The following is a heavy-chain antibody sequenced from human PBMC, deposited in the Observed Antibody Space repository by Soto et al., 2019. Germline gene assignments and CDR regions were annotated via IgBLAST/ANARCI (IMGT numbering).Heavy chain of an antibody. D-gene: IGHD3-3*01. CDR1: GFTFSDYY. V-gene: IGHV3-11*06. J-gene: IGHJ6*02. Sequence: WGSLRLSCSASGFTFSDYYMSWGRQAPGKGLEWVSYISSSSSYTNYADSVKGRFTISRDNAKNSLYLQMNSLRAEDTAVYYCARDKEYYDFWSGHNYYGMDVWGQGTTVTVSS. CDR2: ISSSSSYT. CDR3: ARDKEYYDFWSGHNYYGMDV.